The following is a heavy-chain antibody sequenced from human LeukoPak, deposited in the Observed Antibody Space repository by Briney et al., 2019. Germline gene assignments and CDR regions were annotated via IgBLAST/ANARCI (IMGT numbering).Heavy chain of an antibody. V-gene: IGHV3-23*01. J-gene: IGHJ3*02. CDR1: GFTFSSYA. D-gene: IGHD3-9*01. CDR3: AKIPDIYAFDI. CDR2: ISGSGDIT. Sequence: GGSLRLSCAASGFTFSSYAMNWVRQAPGKGLEWVSAISGSGDITYYADSVKGRFTISRDNSKNTLYLHMNSLRAQDTAVYYCAKIPDIYAFDIWGQGTMVTVSS.